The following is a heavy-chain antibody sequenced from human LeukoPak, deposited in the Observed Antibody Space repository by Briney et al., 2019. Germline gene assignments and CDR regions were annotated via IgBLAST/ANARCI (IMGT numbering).Heavy chain of an antibody. V-gene: IGHV3-30-3*01. Sequence: GGSLRLSCAPSGFTFSSYAMHWVRQAPGKGLEWVAVISYAGSNKFYTDSVRGRVTISRDNSKNTLYLQMNNLKTEGTAVYYCARGQHRVTYSDDAFDIWGQGTMVTVSS. D-gene: IGHD4-11*01. CDR1: GFTFSSYA. CDR3: ARGQHRVTYSDDAFDI. J-gene: IGHJ3*02. CDR2: ISYAGSNK.